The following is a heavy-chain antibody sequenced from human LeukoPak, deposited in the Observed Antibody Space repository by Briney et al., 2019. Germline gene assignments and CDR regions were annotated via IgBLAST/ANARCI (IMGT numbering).Heavy chain of an antibody. CDR3: ARETPIVVTRNGLDI. CDR1: GYTFTSYG. D-gene: IGHD4-23*01. CDR2: ISAYNGNT. J-gene: IGHJ3*02. Sequence: ASVKVSCKASGYTFTSYGISWVRQAPGQGLEWMGWISAYNGNTNYAQKLQGRVTMTTDTSTSTAYMELRSLRSDDTAVYYCARETPIVVTRNGLDIWGQGTMVTVFS. V-gene: IGHV1-18*01.